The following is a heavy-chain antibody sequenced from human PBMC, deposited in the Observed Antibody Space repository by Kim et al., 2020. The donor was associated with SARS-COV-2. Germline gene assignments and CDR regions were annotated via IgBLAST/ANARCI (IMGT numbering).Heavy chain of an antibody. CDR3: ARGGVWHSGDHTESYFNS. CDR1: GYAFMNYG. CDR2: INTGNRAT. D-gene: IGHD3-16*01. V-gene: IGHV1-18*01. Sequence: ASVKVSCKTSGYAFMNYGITWVRQAPGQGLEWMGWINTGNRATKYAQKFQGRVTMTTDKDTRTAYMELRSLTSDDTAIYFCARGGVWHSGDHTESYFNSWGEGPLVTISS. J-gene: IGHJ4*02.